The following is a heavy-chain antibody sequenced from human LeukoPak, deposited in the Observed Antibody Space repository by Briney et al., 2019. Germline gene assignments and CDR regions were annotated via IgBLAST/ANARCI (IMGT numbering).Heavy chain of an antibody. V-gene: IGHV3-23*01. Sequence: AGGSLRLSCAASGFTFSSYAMSWVRQAQGKGLEWVSAISGSGGSTYYADSVKGRFTISRDNSKNTLYLQMNSLRAEDTAVYYCANSIVGATKLSYWGQGTLVTVSS. J-gene: IGHJ4*02. D-gene: IGHD1-26*01. CDR3: ANSIVGATKLSY. CDR2: ISGSGGST. CDR1: GFTFSSYA.